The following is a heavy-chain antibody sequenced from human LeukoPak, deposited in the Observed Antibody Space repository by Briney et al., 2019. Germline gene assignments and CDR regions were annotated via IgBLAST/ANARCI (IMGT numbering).Heavy chain of an antibody. CDR1: GYTFTSYG. CDR3: ARHELIPYGGSYDGNVY. Sequence: ASVRASCKASGYTFTSYGISWVRQSPGHGLEWMGWTSAYNGNTNYAQKLQSRATMTTDTSTSPAYMELRSPRSDDTAVYYCARHELIPYGGSYDGNVYWGQGTLVAISS. V-gene: IGHV1-18*01. CDR2: TSAYNGNT. D-gene: IGHD1-26*01. J-gene: IGHJ4*02.